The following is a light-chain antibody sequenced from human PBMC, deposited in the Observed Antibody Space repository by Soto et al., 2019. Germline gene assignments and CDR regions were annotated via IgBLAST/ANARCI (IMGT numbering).Light chain of an antibody. CDR1: QSVLYSSNNKNY. V-gene: IGKV4-1*01. CDR3: QQLYRTLT. J-gene: IGKJ4*01. CDR2: WAS. Sequence: DIVMTQSPDSLAVSLGERATINCKSSQSVLYSSNNKNYLAWYQQKPGQPPKLLIYWASTRQSGVPDRFSGSGSGPEFSRTFWCLQAGVVAFYYCQQLYRTLTVGGGTKVEL.